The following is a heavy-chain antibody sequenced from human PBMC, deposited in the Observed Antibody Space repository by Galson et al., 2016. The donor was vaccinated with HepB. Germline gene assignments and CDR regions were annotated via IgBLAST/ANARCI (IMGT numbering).Heavy chain of an antibody. CDR3: ARGVTGTPYFDF. D-gene: IGHD2-21*02. V-gene: IGHV4-59*01. J-gene: IGHJ4*02. CDR2: IYKSGST. CDR1: GGSISSYF. Sequence: SETLSLTCNVSGGSISSYFWSWIRQPPGKGLEWIGYIYKSGSTDYSPSLKSRVTVSLDTSKNQVSLRLRSVTAADTAVYYCARGVTGTPYFDFWGQGALVTFSS.